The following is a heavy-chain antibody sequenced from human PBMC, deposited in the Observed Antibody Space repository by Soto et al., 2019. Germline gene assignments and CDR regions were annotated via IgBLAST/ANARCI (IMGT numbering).Heavy chain of an antibody. CDR2: IYGCGST. Sequence: QVELQESGPGLVKPSETLSLTCSVSGAAMTSYYWSWIRQPPGKALECIGYIYGCGSTNYDPSLESRVNMSVATSKKRFSLKLSSVSAADTAVYYCARVNVNSARYHFYYMDVWGKGTSVTVSS. D-gene: IGHD1-1*01. CDR1: GAAMTSYY. J-gene: IGHJ6*03. CDR3: ARVNVNSARYHFYYMDV. V-gene: IGHV4-59*01.